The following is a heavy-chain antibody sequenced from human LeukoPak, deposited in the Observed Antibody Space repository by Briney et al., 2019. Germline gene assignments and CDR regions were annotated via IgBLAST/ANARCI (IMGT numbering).Heavy chain of an antibody. CDR2: IYYSGST. CDR3: ARWLQFPYAFDI. Sequence: PSETLSLTCTVSGGSISSYYWGWIRQPPGKGLEWIGSIYYSGSTYYNPSLKSRVTISVDTSKNQFSLKLSSVTAADTAVYYCARWLQFPYAFDIWGQGTMVTVSS. V-gene: IGHV4-39*01. J-gene: IGHJ3*02. CDR1: GGSISSYY. D-gene: IGHD5-12*01.